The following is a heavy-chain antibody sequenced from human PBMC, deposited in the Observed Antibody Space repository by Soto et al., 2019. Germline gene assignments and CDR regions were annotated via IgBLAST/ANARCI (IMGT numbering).Heavy chain of an antibody. J-gene: IGHJ6*01. Sequence: QLQLQESGPGLVKPSEILSLTCTVSGDSLSSGVYYWVCLLQPPGKGLAWIGRIYYNGNSYYNPSLKSQXXXXXXTSXXXXSXXXXXXXXXHAAXYSXXXXXXXGYALYFWGQGTTVTVSS. V-gene: IGHV4-39*01. D-gene: IGHD2-2*03. CDR3: XXXXXXGYALYF. CDR2: IYYNGNS. CDR1: GDSLSSGVYY.